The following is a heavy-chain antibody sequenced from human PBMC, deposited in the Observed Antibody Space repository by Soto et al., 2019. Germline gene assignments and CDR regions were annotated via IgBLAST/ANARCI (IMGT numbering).Heavy chain of an antibody. CDR1: AFSLSTGGVG. CDR3: IQSRCGGDCLQSYASYYYYGMDV. CDR2: IYWDDDK. V-gene: IGHV2-5*02. J-gene: IGHJ6*02. Sequence: QITLKESGPTLVKPTQTLTLTCTFSAFSLSTGGVGVGWIRQPPGKALEWLGLIYWDDDKRYSPSLRSRLTITKDTSKNQVVLTMTNMDPVDTATYYCIQSRCGGDCLQSYASYYYYGMDVWGQGTTVTVSS. D-gene: IGHD2-21*02.